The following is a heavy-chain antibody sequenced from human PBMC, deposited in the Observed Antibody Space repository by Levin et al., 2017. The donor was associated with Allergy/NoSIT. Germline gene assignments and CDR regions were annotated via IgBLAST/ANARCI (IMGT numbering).Heavy chain of an antibody. D-gene: IGHD2-2*01. J-gene: IGHJ6*02. V-gene: IGHV1-24*01. CDR3: ATVRPYIVVVPAAPYYYYGMDV. CDR1: GYTLTELS. CDR2: FDPEDGET. Sequence: ASVKVSCKVSGYTLTELSMHWVRQAPGKGLEWMGGFDPEDGETIYAQKFQGRVTMTEDTSTDTAYMELSSLRSEDTAVYYCATVRPYIVVVPAAPYYYYGMDVWGQGTRSPSP.